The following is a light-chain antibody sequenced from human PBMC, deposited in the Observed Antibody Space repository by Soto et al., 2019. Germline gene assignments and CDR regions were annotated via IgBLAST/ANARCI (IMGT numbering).Light chain of an antibody. J-gene: IGKJ4*01. CDR3: QQYGSSPLT. CDR2: GAS. V-gene: IGKV3-20*01. CDR1: QSVSSSY. Sequence: EIVLTQSPGTLSLPPGERATLSCRASQSVSSSYLAWYQQKPGQAPRLLIYGASSRATGIPDRFSGSRSGTDFTLTISRLEPEDFAVYYCQQYGSSPLTFGGGTKVEIK.